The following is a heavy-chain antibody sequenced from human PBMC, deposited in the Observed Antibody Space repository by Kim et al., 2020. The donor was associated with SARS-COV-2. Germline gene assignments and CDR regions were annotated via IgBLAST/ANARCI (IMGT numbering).Heavy chain of an antibody. J-gene: IGHJ4*02. CDR2: DGSDK. CDR3: YPGHYSNY. Sequence: DGSDKTYVDSVKGRFTISRDNARYSLYLQMNSLRVEDTAVYYCYPGHYSNYWGQGTLVTVSS. V-gene: IGHV3-7*01.